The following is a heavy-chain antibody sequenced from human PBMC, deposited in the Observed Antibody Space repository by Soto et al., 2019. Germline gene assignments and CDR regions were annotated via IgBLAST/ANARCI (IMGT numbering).Heavy chain of an antibody. CDR3: ARGQWLPHDAFDI. J-gene: IGHJ3*02. CDR1: GFTFSSYW. V-gene: IGHV3-7*01. D-gene: IGHD6-19*01. Sequence: GGSLRLSCAASGFTFSSYWMSWVRQAPGKGLEWVANIKQDGSEKYYVDSVKGRFTISRDNAKNSLYLQMNSLRAEDTAVYYCARGQWLPHDAFDIWGQGTMVTVSS. CDR2: IKQDGSEK.